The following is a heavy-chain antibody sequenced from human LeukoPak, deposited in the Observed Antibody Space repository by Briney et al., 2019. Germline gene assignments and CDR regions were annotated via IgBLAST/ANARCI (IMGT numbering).Heavy chain of an antibody. V-gene: IGHV1-69*04. Sequence: SVKVSCKASGGTFSSYAISWVRQPPGQGLEWMGRITPILGIANYAQKFQGRVTITADKSTSTAYMELSSLRSEDTAVYYCARERVATISVFDPWGQGTLVTVSS. D-gene: IGHD5-12*01. J-gene: IGHJ5*02. CDR3: ARERVATISVFDP. CDR2: ITPILGIA. CDR1: GGTFSSYA.